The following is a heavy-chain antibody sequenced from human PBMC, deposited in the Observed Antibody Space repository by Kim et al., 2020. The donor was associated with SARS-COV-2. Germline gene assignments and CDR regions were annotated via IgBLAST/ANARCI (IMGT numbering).Heavy chain of an antibody. CDR1: GFTFSSYS. J-gene: IGHJ4*02. Sequence: GGSLRLSCAASGFTFSSYSMKWVRQAPGKGLEWVSSISSSSSSIYYADSVKGRFTISRDNAKNSLYLQMNSLRAEDTAVYYCARGPSTMVRGVWVVDYWGQGTLVTVSS. D-gene: IGHD3-10*01. CDR2: ISSSSSSI. V-gene: IGHV3-21*01. CDR3: ARGPSTMVRGVWVVDY.